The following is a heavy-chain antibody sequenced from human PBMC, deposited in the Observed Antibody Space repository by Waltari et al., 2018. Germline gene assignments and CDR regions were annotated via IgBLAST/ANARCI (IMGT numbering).Heavy chain of an antibody. D-gene: IGHD6-13*01. V-gene: IGHV1-69*13. J-gene: IGHJ6*02. CDR1: GGTFSSYA. Sequence: QVQLVQSGAEVKKPGSSVKVSCKASGGTFSSYAISWVRQAPGQGLEWMGGSIPIFGTANYAQKFQGRVTITADESTSTAYMELSSLRSEDTAVYYCSSWYPHYYYYGMDVWGQGTTVTVSS. CDR2: SIPIFGTA. CDR3: SSWYPHYYYYGMDV.